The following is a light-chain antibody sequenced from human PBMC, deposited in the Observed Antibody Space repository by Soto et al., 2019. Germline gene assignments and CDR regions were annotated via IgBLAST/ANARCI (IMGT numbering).Light chain of an antibody. CDR1: QSVSDS. V-gene: IGKV3-11*01. CDR2: DAF. J-gene: IGKJ2*01. CDR3: QQRHNWPPT. Sequence: EIVLTQSPGTLSLSPGERGTLSCRASQSVSDSLAWYQQKPGQAPRLLIYDAFNRATDIPARFSGSGSGTDFTITISTLAPEDSAVYFCQQRHNWPPTFGQGTKLEI.